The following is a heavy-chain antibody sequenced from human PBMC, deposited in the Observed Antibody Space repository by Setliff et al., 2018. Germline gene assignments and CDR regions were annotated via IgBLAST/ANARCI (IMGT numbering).Heavy chain of an antibody. J-gene: IGHJ4*02. V-gene: IGHV1-18*01. CDR2: ISPYYGST. D-gene: IGHD2-15*01. CDR1: GYTFTSFD. Sequence: GASVKVSCKASGYTFTSFDISWVRQAPGQGLEWMGWISPYYGSTNYAQKFQGRVTMTTDTSTSTVYMELSSLRYEDTAVYYCANAEVVVAPWGQGALVTVSS. CDR3: ANAEVVVAP.